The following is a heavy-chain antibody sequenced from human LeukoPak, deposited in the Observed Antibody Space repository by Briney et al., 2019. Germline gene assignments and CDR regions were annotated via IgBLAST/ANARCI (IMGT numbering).Heavy chain of an antibody. CDR2: IYTSGST. CDR3: ARDTPDTAMVDYYYHYMDV. J-gene: IGHJ6*03. CDR1: GGSISSGSYY. Sequence: SQTLSLTCTVSGGSISSGSYYWSWIRQPAGKGLEWIGRIYTSGSTNYNPSLKSRVTISVDTSKKQFSLKLSSVTAADTAVYYCARDTPDTAMVDYYYHYMDVWGKGTTVTISS. D-gene: IGHD5-18*01. V-gene: IGHV4-61*02.